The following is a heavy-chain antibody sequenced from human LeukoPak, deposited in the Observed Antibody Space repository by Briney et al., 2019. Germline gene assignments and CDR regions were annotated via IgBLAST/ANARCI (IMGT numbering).Heavy chain of an antibody. CDR1: GFTFSSYA. J-gene: IGHJ4*02. Sequence: GGTLRLSCAASGFTFSSYAMHWVRQAPGKGLEWVAVISYDGSNKYYADSVKGRFTISRDNSKNTLYLQMNSLRAEDTAVYYCAIDPNWGTHSWGQGVLVTVSS. D-gene: IGHD7-27*01. CDR2: ISYDGSNK. CDR3: AIDPNWGTHS. V-gene: IGHV3-30-3*01.